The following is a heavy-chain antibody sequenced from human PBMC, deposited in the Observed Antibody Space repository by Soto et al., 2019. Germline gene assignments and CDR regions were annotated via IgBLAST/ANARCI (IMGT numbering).Heavy chain of an antibody. V-gene: IGHV3-33*01. D-gene: IGHD6-13*01. CDR3: ARVLYSSSLYFSYYYHGMDV. J-gene: IGHJ6*02. CDR1: GFTFSSYG. CDR2: IWYDGSNK. Sequence: GGSLRLSCAASGFTFSSYGMHWVRQAPGKGLEWVAVIWYDGSNKYYADSVKGRFTISRDNSKNTLYLQMNSLRAEDTAVYYCARVLYSSSLYFSYYYHGMDVWGQGTTVTVS.